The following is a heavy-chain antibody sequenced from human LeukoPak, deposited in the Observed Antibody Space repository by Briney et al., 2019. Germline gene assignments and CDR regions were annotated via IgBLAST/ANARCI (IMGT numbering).Heavy chain of an antibody. CDR1: GFTFSTYA. CDR3: ARDLTSSSGDY. CDR2: ISHDGSSK. D-gene: IGHD6-6*01. V-gene: IGHV3-30*04. Sequence: GGSLRLSCAASGFTFSTYAMSWVRQAPGKGLEWVAVISHDGSSKYLADSVKGRFTISRDNSKNTLYLQMNSLRAEDTAVYYCARDLTSSSGDYWGQGTLVTVSS. J-gene: IGHJ4*02.